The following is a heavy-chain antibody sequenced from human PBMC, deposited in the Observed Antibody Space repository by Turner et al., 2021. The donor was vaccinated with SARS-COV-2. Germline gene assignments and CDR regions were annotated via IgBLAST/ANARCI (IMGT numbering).Heavy chain of an antibody. Sequence: EVQLLESGGGLVQPGGSLRLSCAASGFTFSSYAMSWVRQAPGKGLEWVAAFSGSGGSTYYADSVKGRFTISRDNSKNTLYLQMNSLRAEDTAVYYCAKATYDFWSGYGYYSYGMDVWGQGTTVTVSS. CDR3: AKATYDFWSGYGYYSYGMDV. J-gene: IGHJ6*02. CDR1: GFTFSSYA. V-gene: IGHV3-23*01. D-gene: IGHD3-3*01. CDR2: FSGSGGST.